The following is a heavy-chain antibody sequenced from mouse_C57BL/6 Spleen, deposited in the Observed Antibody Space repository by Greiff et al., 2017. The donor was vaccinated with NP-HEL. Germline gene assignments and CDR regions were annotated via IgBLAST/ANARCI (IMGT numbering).Heavy chain of an antibody. Sequence: QVQLQQSGAELVRPGASVTLSCKASGYTFTDYEMHWVQQTPVHGLEWIGAIDPETGGTSYNQKFKGKAILTADKSSSTAYMELRSLTSEDSAVYYCTRDGGFAYWGQGTLVTVSA. D-gene: IGHD2-3*01. V-gene: IGHV1-15*01. CDR1: GYTFTDYE. J-gene: IGHJ3*01. CDR3: TRDGGFAY. CDR2: IDPETGGT.